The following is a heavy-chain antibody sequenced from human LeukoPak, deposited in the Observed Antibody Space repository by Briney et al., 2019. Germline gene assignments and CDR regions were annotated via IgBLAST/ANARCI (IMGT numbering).Heavy chain of an antibody. CDR3: ASGYSGYSSGWYEVY. D-gene: IGHD6-19*01. CDR2: IYYSGST. Sequence: PSETLSLTCTVSGGSISSSSYYWGWIRQPPGKGLEWIGSIYYSGSTYYSPSLKSRVTISVDTSKNQFSLKLSSVTAADTAVYYCASGYSGYSSGWYEVYWGQGTLVTVSS. J-gene: IGHJ4*02. CDR1: GGSISSSSYY. V-gene: IGHV4-39*01.